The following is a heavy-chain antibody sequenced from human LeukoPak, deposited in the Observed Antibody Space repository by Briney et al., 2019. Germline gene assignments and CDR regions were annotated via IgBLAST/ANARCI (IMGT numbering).Heavy chain of an antibody. CDR3: ARDLIVGATTGYFDY. CDR2: ISAYNGNT. J-gene: IGHJ4*02. V-gene: IGHV1-18*01. D-gene: IGHD1-26*01. CDR1: GYTFTSYG. Sequence: VASVKVSCKASGYTFTSYGISWVRQAPGQGLEWMGWISAYNGNTNYAQKLQGRVTMTTDTSTSTAYMELRSLRSEDTAVYYCARDLIVGATTGYFDYWGQGTLVTVSS.